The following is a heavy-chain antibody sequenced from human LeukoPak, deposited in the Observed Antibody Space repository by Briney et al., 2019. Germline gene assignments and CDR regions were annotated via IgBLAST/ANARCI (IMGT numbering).Heavy chain of an antibody. CDR3: ARRDWVSGAVRAFDI. Sequence: NAGGSLRLSCVGSGFMFSDYYMSWIRQAPGKGLEWVSYISNDSVDKYYVDSVRGRFTISRDNAKKSMYLQMSGLRVEDTAVYYCARRDWVSGAVRAFDIWGQGTMVTVSS. J-gene: IGHJ3*02. D-gene: IGHD3-3*01. CDR2: ISNDSVDK. CDR1: GFMFSDYY. V-gene: IGHV3-11*04.